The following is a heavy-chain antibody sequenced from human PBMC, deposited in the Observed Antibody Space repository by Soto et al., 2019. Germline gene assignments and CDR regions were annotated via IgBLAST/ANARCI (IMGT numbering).Heavy chain of an antibody. CDR2: IYYSGST. CDR3: ARESGGYDSSTRYGLDV. V-gene: IGHV4-31*03. CDR1: CSSISSVGHY. J-gene: IGHJ6*02. Sequence: SETLSLTCSVACSSISSVGHYWTWIRQQPGKGLEWIGYIYYSGSTDYNPSLKSRVTISVDRSKNQFSLNLSSVTAADTAIYYCARESGGYDSSTRYGLDVWGQGTTVTVSS. D-gene: IGHD6-25*01.